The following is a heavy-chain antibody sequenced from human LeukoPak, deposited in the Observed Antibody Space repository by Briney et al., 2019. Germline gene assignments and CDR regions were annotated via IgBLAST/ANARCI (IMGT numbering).Heavy chain of an antibody. D-gene: IGHD2-2*01. CDR1: GGSISSSSYY. CDR2: IYYSGST. J-gene: IGHJ4*02. CDR3: VRSKLGYCSSTSCYGIFVPFDY. Sequence: SSETLSLTCTVSGGSISSSSYYWGWIRQPPGKGLEWIGRIYYSGSTYYNPSLKSRVTISVDTSKNQFSLKLSSVTAADTAVYYCVRSKLGYCSSTSCYGIFVPFDYWGQGTLVTVSS. V-gene: IGHV4-39*01.